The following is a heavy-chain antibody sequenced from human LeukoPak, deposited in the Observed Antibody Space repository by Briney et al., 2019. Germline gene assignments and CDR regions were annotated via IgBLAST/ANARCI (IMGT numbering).Heavy chain of an antibody. V-gene: IGHV4-39*07. CDR2: IYYSGST. CDR1: GGSISSSSYY. J-gene: IGHJ4*02. D-gene: IGHD4-17*01. Sequence: SETLSLTCTVSGGSISSSSYYWGWIRQPPGKGLEWIGSIYYSGSTYCNPSLKSRVTISVDTSKNQFSLKLSSVTAADTAVYYCARVLTVTTRGVDYWGQGTLVTVSS. CDR3: ARVLTVTTRGVDY.